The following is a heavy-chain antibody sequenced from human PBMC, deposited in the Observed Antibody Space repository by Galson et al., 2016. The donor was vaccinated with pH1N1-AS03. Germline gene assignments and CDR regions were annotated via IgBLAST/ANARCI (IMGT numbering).Heavy chain of an antibody. CDR2: ISDNGINT. Sequence: SLRLSCAASGFTFRTFSIYWVCQAPGKGLEYVSGISDNGINTYYADPVKARFTISRDKSKNTVYLQMSSPRTEDTAVYYCIKEGNRLQSRRSDAFDIWGRGTMVTVSS. CDR1: GFTFRTFS. D-gene: IGHD5-18*01. J-gene: IGHJ3*02. CDR3: IKEGNRLQSRRSDAFDI. V-gene: IGHV3-64D*06.